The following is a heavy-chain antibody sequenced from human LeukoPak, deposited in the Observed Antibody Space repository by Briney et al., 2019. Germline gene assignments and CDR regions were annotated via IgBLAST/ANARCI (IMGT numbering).Heavy chain of an antibody. D-gene: IGHD1-26*01. CDR3: ARGAVGALYGMDV. CDR2: INPNSGGT. CDR1: GYTFTGYY. J-gene: IGHJ6*02. V-gene: IGHV1-2*06. Sequence: ASVKVSCKASGYTFTGYYMHWVRQAPGQGLEWMGRINPNSGGTNYAQKFQGRVTMTRDTSISTAYMELSSLRSEDTAVYYCARGAVGALYGMDVWGQGTTVTVSS.